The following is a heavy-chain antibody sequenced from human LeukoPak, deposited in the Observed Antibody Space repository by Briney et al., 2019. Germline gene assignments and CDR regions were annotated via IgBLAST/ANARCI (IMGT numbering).Heavy chain of an antibody. J-gene: IGHJ6*03. D-gene: IGHD2-2*01. CDR3: ARGLPAAYYYYYYMDV. CDR2: IIPIFGTA. Sequence: GASVKVSCKASGGTFSSYAISWVRQAPGQGLEWMGGIIPIFGTANYAQKSQGRVTITTDESTSTAYMELSSLRSEDTAVYYCARGLPAAYYYYYYMDVWGKGTTVTVSS. V-gene: IGHV1-69*05. CDR1: GGTFSSYA.